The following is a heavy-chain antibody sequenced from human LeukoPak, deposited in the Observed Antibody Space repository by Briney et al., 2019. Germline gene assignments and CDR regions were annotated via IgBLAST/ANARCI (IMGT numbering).Heavy chain of an antibody. CDR2: IRPNSGGT. D-gene: IGHD6-6*01. Sequence: ASVKVSCKTSGYTFTGYYLHWVRQAPGQGLEWMGWIRPNSGGTKNAQKFQGRVTMTRDTSISTAYMELNRLTSDDTAVYYCATYSSSTLQYYYGLDVWGQGTTVTVSS. CDR1: GYTFTGYY. J-gene: IGHJ6*02. V-gene: IGHV1-2*02. CDR3: ATYSSSTLQYYYGLDV.